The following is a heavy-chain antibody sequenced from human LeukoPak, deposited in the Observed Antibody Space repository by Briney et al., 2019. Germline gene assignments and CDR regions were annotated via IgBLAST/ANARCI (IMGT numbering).Heavy chain of an antibody. CDR1: GGTFSSYA. Sequence: SVKVSCKASGGTFSSYAISWVRQAPGQGLEWMGGIIPVFGTANYAQKFQGRVTITADESTSTAYMELSSLRFEDTAVYYCARDPAPYCSSTSCYLWGQGTLVTVSS. CDR3: ARDPAPYCSSTSCYL. V-gene: IGHV1-69*13. CDR2: IIPVFGTA. J-gene: IGHJ4*02. D-gene: IGHD2-2*01.